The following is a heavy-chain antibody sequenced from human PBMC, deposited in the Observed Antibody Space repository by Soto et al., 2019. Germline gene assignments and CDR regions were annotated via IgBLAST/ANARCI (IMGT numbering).Heavy chain of an antibody. CDR1: GFTFSSYA. V-gene: IGHV3-23*01. J-gene: IGHJ4*02. CDR2: VSGSGGRA. CDR3: ARGSAYSDYDLEY. D-gene: IGHD4-17*01. Sequence: GGSLRLSCAASGFTFSSYAMTWVRQAPGKGLEWVSGVSGSGGRAYYADCVKGRFTISRDKSTNTLYLHMNSLRAGDTAVYYCARGSAYSDYDLEYWGQGTLVTVSS.